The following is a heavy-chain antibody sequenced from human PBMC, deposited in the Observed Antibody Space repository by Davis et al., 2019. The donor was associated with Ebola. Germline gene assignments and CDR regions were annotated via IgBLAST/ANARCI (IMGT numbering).Heavy chain of an antibody. D-gene: IGHD2-15*01. CDR3: AGCSGGSCYYFDY. J-gene: IGHJ4*02. V-gene: IGHV4-34*01. CDR2: INHSGST. CDR1: GGSFSGYY. Sequence: SETLSLTCAVYGGSFSGYYWSWIRQPPGKGLEWIGEINHSGSTNYNPSLKSRVTISVDKSKNQFSLKLSSVTAADTAVYYCAGCSGGSCYYFDYWGQGTLVTVSS.